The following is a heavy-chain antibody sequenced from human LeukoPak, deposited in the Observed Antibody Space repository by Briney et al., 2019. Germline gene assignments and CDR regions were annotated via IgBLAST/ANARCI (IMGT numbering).Heavy chain of an antibody. D-gene: IGHD6-13*01. CDR2: ISSNGDRT. J-gene: IGHJ4*02. Sequence: GGSLRLSCAASGFTFSNYALHWVRQAPGKGLEYVSAISSNGDRTYYANSVKGRFTISRDNSKNTLYLQMGSLRDEDMAVYYCARAPESSSWYYFDYWGQGTLVTVSS. V-gene: IGHV3-64*01. CDR3: ARAPESSSWYYFDY. CDR1: GFTFSNYA.